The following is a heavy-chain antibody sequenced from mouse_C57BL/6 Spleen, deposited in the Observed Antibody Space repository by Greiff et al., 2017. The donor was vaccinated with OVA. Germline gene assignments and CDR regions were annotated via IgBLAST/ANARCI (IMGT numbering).Heavy chain of an antibody. CDR3: AREPTIVTNYYAMDY. CDR1: GYTFTSYW. V-gene: IGHV1-53*01. Sequence: QVQLQQPGTELVKPGASVELSCKASGYTFTSYWMHWVKQRPGQGLEWIGNINPSNGGTNYNEKFKSKATLTVDKSSSTAYMQLSSLTSEDSAVYYCAREPTIVTNYYAMDYWGQGTSVTVSS. D-gene: IGHD2-5*01. J-gene: IGHJ4*01. CDR2: INPSNGGT.